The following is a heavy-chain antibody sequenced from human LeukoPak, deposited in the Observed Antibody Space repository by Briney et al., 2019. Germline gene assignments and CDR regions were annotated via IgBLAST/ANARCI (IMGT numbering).Heavy chain of an antibody. Sequence: GGALRLSCAASGFTFSNYLMHWVRQAPGKGLVWVSTIYTDGSSTNYTDSVKGRFTISRDNAKTTLYLQMNSLRAEDTAVYYCVSGVYHYGDYWGQGTVVTVS. D-gene: IGHD5/OR15-5a*01. CDR1: GFTFSNYL. CDR2: IYTDGSST. J-gene: IGHJ4*02. CDR3: VSGVYHYGDY. V-gene: IGHV3-74*01.